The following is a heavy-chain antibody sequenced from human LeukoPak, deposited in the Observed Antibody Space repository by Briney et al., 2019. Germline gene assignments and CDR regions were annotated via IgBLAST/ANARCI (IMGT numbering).Heavy chain of an antibody. CDR3: AASSGVTLGRF. D-gene: IGHD3-16*01. CDR2: IHHSGTT. CDR1: GGSISSANW. V-gene: IGHV4-4*02. J-gene: IGHJ4*02. Sequence: SETLSLTCAVSGGSISSANWWSWVRQPPGKGLEWIGEIHHSGTTTYNPSLKSRLTISVDKSKNQFFLTLNSVTAADTAVYYCAASSGVTLGRFWGQGALVTVSS.